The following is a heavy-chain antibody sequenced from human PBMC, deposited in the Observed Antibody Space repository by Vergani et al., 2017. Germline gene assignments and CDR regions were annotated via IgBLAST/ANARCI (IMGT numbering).Heavy chain of an antibody. CDR3: ARSPYSYGDYDLRDY. D-gene: IGHD4-17*01. V-gene: IGHV3-53*01. Sequence: EVQLVESGGGLIQPGGSLRLSCAASGFTVSSHYMSWVRQAPGKGLEWVSVIYSGGSTYYADSVKGRFTISRDNSKNTLYLQMNSLRAEDTAVYYCARSPYSYGDYDLRDYWGQGTLVTVSS. CDR2: IYSGGST. J-gene: IGHJ4*02. CDR1: GFTVSSHY.